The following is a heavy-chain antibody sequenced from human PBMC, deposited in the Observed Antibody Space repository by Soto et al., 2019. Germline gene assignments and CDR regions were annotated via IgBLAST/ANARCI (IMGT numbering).Heavy chain of an antibody. D-gene: IGHD3-22*01. J-gene: IGHJ5*02. V-gene: IGHV3-53*01. CDR2: IYSGGST. CDR1: GFTVSSNY. CDR3: ARLYYYDSSGYSAYNWFDP. Sequence: EVQLVESGGGLIQPGGSLRLSCAASGFTVSSNYMSWVRQAPGKGLEWVSVIYSGGSTYYADSVKGRLTISRDNSKTTLYLQMNSLRAEDTAVYYCARLYYYDSSGYSAYNWFDPWGQGTLVTVSS.